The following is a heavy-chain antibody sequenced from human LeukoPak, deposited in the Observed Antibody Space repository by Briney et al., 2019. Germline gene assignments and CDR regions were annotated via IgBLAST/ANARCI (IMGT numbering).Heavy chain of an antibody. CDR1: GFTFSSNY. V-gene: IGHV3-66*01. D-gene: IGHD5-24*01. CDR3: ARDPARRDGYNWDYYYYGMDV. CDR2: IYSGGST. J-gene: IGHJ6*02. Sequence: GGSLRLSCAASGFTFSSNYMSWVRQAPGKGLEWVSIIYSGGSTHYADSVKGRFTISRDNSKNTLYLQMNSLRAEDTAVYHCARDPARRDGYNWDYYYYGMDVWGQGTTVTVSS.